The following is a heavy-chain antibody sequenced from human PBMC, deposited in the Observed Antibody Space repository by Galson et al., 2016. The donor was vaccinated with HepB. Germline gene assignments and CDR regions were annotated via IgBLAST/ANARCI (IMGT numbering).Heavy chain of an antibody. J-gene: IGHJ3*02. D-gene: IGHD1-1*01. CDR1: GGSFSSFA. Sequence: SVKVSCKASGGSFSSFAISWVRQAPGQGLEWMGGIIPILGTANYAQKFQGRFIISRDNSKNTLYLQMSSLRPEDTAVYYCVKGGAVELAEFVIWGQGTMVTVSS. CDR3: VKGGAVELAEFVI. V-gene: IGHV1-69*10. CDR2: IIPILGTA.